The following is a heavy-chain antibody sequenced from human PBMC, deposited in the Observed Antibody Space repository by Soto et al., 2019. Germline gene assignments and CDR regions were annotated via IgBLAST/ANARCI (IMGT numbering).Heavy chain of an antibody. J-gene: IGHJ6*02. D-gene: IGHD3-22*01. Sequence: PGESLKISSKGSGYSLTSYRIGWVRQMPGKGLEWMGIIYPGDSDTRYSPSFQGQVTISADKSISTASVQWSSLKASDTAMYYCARRYYSSGYVYYYYGIAVWGRGTTVPVSS. V-gene: IGHV5-51*01. CDR2: IYPGDSDT. CDR3: ARRYYSSGYVYYYYGIAV. CDR1: GYSLTSYR.